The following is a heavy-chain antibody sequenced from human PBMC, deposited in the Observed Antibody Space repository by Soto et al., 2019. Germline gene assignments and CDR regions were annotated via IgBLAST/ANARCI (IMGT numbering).Heavy chain of an antibody. CDR3: GQHSGPYYFNVIDG. D-gene: IGHD1-26*01. J-gene: IGHJ6*02. CDR2: IIPFFGTT. Sequence: QVQLVQSGAEVKKPGSSVKVSCKASGGSFSSYAFSWVRQAPGQGLEWMGGIIPFFGTTNYAQKFQEKVTVTAEASTRTAYMELGRLRSYETVVLYSGQHSGPYYFNVIDGWGQGTTVTVSS. CDR1: GGSFSSYA. V-gene: IGHV1-69*12.